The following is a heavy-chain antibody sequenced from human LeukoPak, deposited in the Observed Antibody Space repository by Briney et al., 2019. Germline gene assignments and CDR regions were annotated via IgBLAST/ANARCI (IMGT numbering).Heavy chain of an antibody. J-gene: IGHJ6*03. CDR1: GYTFTSYD. CDR2: MNPNSGNT. V-gene: IGHV1-8*01. CDR3: ARGRGYYYYYYMDV. Sequence: ASVKVSCKASGYTFTSYDINWVRQATGQGLEWMGWMNPNSGNTGYAQKFQGRVTMTRNTSISTAYMELSSLRSEGTAVYYCARGRGYYYYYYMDVWGKGTTVTVSS.